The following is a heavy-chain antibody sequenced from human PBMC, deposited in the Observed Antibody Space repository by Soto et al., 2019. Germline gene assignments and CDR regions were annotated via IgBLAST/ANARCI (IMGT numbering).Heavy chain of an antibody. CDR2: ITSSGSEV. CDR3: AKEGYDSGWYWDS. D-gene: IGHD6-19*01. CDR1: GFTFSDSA. Sequence: GGSLRLSCAASGFTFSDSAMTWVRQAPGKWLEYVSSITSSGSEVFHAASVKGRFTMSRDNSKNMLYLQMNSLRAEDTAVYYRAKEGYDSGWYWDSWGPGALVTVYS. J-gene: IGHJ4*02. V-gene: IGHV3-23*01.